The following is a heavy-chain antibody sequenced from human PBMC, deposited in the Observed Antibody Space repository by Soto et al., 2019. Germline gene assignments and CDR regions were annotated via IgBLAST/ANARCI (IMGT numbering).Heavy chain of an antibody. J-gene: IGHJ4*02. CDR1: GFTFSSYA. V-gene: IGHV3-23*01. Sequence: PGGSLRLSCAASGFTFSSYAMSWVRQAPGKGLEWVSAISGSGGSTYYADSVKGRFTISRDNSKNTLYLQMNSLRAEDTAVYYCAKDPTPNFGGVIGRFDYWGQGTLVTVS. CDR3: AKDPTPNFGGVIGRFDY. CDR2: ISGSGGST. D-gene: IGHD3-16*02.